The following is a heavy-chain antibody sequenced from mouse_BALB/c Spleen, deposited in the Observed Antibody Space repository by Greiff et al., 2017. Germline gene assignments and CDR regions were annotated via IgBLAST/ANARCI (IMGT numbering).Heavy chain of an antibody. D-gene: IGHD1-2*01. CDR1: GFSLTSYG. V-gene: IGHV2-3*01. CDR2: IWGDGST. J-gene: IGHJ4*01. CDR3: ANSLLRRAMDY. Sequence: VKVVESGPGLVAPSQSLSITCTVSGFSLTSYGVSWVRQPPGKGLEWLGVIWGDGSTNYHSALISRLSISKDNSKSQVFLKLNSLQTDDTATYYCANSLLRRAMDYWGQGTSVTVSS.